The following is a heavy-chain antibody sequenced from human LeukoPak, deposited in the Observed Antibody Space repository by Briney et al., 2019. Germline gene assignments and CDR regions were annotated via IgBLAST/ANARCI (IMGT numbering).Heavy chain of an antibody. CDR3: AKDEVVPGYYYTDV. CDR2: ISYDGSNE. Sequence: GGSLRLSCAASGFTFSSYVMHWVRQAPGKGLEWVAIISYDGSNEYYADSVKGRFTISRDNSKNTMYLQMNSLNAEDTAVYYCAKDEVVPGYYYTDVWGRGTTVTISS. CDR1: GFTFSSYV. V-gene: IGHV3-30*14. J-gene: IGHJ6*03. D-gene: IGHD2-2*01.